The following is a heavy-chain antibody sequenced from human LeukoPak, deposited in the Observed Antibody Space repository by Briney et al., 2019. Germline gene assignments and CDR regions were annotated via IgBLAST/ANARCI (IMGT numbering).Heavy chain of an antibody. CDR3: ARDKYLGYNWFDP. V-gene: IGHV7-4-1*02. Sequence: ASVKVSCKASGYIFTNYAMNWVRQAPGQGLEWMGWINTNTGNPTYAQGFTGRFVFSFDTSVSTAYPQISSLRAEDTAVYYCARDKYLGYNWFDPWGQGTLVTVSS. CDR1: GYIFTNYA. J-gene: IGHJ5*02. CDR2: INTNTGNP. D-gene: IGHD7-27*01.